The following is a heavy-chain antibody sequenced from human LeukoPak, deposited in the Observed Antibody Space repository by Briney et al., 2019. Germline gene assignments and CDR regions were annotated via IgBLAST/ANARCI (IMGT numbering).Heavy chain of an antibody. Sequence: GASVKVSCKASGGTFSSYAISWVRQAPGQGLEWMGRIIPIFGTANYAQKFQGRVTITTDESTSTAYMELSSLRSEDTAVYYCARVSLLGKLSSHFDYWGQGTLVTVSS. J-gene: IGHJ4*02. CDR3: ARVSLLGKLSSHFDY. CDR2: IIPIFGTA. CDR1: GGTFSSYA. D-gene: IGHD3-16*02. V-gene: IGHV1-69*05.